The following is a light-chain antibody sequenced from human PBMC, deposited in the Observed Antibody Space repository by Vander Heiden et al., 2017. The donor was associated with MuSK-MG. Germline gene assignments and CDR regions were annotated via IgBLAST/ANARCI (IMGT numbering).Light chain of an antibody. CDR1: ISNSGNNY. V-gene: IGLV1-51*01. Sequence: GPGQKGTISCSGSISNSGNNYVAWYQQLPGTAPKLLIYDNNKRPSGIPDRFSGSKSGTSATLSITGLQTGDEADYYCGTWDSNLSAGVFGGGTMLTVL. J-gene: IGLJ3*02. CDR2: DNN. CDR3: GTWDSNLSAGV.